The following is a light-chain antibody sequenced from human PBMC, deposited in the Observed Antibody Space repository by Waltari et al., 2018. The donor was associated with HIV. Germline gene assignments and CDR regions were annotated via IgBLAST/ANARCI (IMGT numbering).Light chain of an antibody. CDR2: DVT. V-gene: IGLV2-14*03. CDR3: SSYTSKTSWV. CDR1: SSDVGGYQY. Sequence: QSALTQPASESGSPGQSITISCTGTSSDVGGYQYVSWYQQHPGKAPKVMIYDVTNRPSGLSNRFSGSKSGNTASLTISGLQAEDEADYYCSSYTSKTSWVFGGGTKLTVL. J-gene: IGLJ3*02.